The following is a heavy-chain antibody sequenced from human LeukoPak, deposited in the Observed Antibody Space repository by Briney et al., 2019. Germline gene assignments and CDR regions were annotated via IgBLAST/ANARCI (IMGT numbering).Heavy chain of an antibody. D-gene: IGHD5-18*01. J-gene: IGHJ4*02. CDR2: ISSSSSYI. CDR3: ARVHSYGNSPTDY. V-gene: IGHV3-21*01. Sequence: GSLRLSCAASGFTFSSYSMNWVRQAPGKGLEWVSSISSSSSYIYYADSVKGRFTISRDNAKNSLYLQMNSLRAEDTAVYYCARVHSYGNSPTDYWGQGTLVTVSS. CDR1: GFTFSSYS.